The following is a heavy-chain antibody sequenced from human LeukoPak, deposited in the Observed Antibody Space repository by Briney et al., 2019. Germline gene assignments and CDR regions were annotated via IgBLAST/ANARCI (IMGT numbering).Heavy chain of an antibody. CDR1: GFTFSDYY. CDR2: ISGSGGST. Sequence: PGGSLRLSCAASGFTFSDYYMSWIRQAPGKGLEWVSAISGSGGSTYYADSVKGRFTISRDNSKNTLYLQMNSLRAEDTAVYYCAKILTPGFDYWGQGTLVTVSS. V-gene: IGHV3-23*01. J-gene: IGHJ4*02. CDR3: AKILTPGFDY.